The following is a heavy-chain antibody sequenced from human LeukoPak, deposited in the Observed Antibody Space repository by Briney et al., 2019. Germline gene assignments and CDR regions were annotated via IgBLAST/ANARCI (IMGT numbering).Heavy chain of an antibody. CDR3: ARVSQWLVPY. CDR2: ISSTSSYI. CDR1: GFTFSDYY. D-gene: IGHD6-19*01. Sequence: PGGSLSLSCAASGFTFSDYYMSWIRQAPGKGLEWVSYISSTSSYINYADSVKGRFTISRDNAKNSLFLQMNSLRAEDTAVYYCARVSQWLVPYWGQGTLVTVSS. J-gene: IGHJ4*02. V-gene: IGHV3-11*05.